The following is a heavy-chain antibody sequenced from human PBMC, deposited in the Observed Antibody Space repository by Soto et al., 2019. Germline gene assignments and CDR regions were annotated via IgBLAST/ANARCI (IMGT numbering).Heavy chain of an antibody. CDR1: GFSFSSYA. J-gene: IGHJ4*02. CDR2: MSVSGGTS. V-gene: IGHV3-23*01. CDR3: AKGSSKYSASIDY. D-gene: IGHD5-12*01. Sequence: EVELLESGGGLIHPGESLRLSCAASGFSFSSYAMIWVRQAPGKGLEWVSFMSVSGGTSYFADSVKGRFSMSRDNYKKMCYLEINSLRAEDTCIYSCAKGSSKYSASIDYWGQGTLVSVSS.